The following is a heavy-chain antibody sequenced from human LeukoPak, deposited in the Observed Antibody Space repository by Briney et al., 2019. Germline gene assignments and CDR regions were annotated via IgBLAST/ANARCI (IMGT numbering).Heavy chain of an antibody. Sequence: SVKVSCKASGGTFSSYAISWVRQAPGQGLEWMGGIIPIFGTANYAQKFQGRFTITADESTSTAYMELSSLRSEDTAVYYCALDSSGYYPDGFDYWGQGTLVTVSS. V-gene: IGHV1-69*13. J-gene: IGHJ4*02. D-gene: IGHD3-22*01. CDR1: GGTFSSYA. CDR2: IIPIFGTA. CDR3: ALDSSGYYPDGFDY.